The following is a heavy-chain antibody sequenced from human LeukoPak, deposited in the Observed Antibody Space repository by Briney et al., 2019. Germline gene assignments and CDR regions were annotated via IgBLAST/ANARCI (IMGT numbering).Heavy chain of an antibody. V-gene: IGHV3-53*01. CDR2: IYSGGST. CDR3: ATTVIFGISQYQYMDD. J-gene: IGHJ6*03. Sequence: GGSLRLSCAASGFTVSSNYMSWVRQAPGKGLEWVSVIYSGGSTYYADSVKGRFTISRDNSKNTLYLQMNSLRAEDTAIYYCATTVIFGISQYQYMDDWGKGTTVAVFS. CDR1: GFTVSSNY. D-gene: IGHD3-3*01.